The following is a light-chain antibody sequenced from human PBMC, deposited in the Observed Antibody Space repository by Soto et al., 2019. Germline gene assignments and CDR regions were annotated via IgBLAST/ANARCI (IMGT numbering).Light chain of an antibody. Sequence: EIVLTQSPATLSLSPGERATLSCRASQSIGSSLAWYQHRPGQAPRLLIYEASTRATGIPARFSGSGSGTDFTLNIFSLQTEDSAVYYCQQRGEWPPGATFGQGTRLEIK. CDR2: EAS. CDR3: QQRGEWPPGAT. CDR1: QSIGSS. V-gene: IGKV3-11*01. J-gene: IGKJ5*01.